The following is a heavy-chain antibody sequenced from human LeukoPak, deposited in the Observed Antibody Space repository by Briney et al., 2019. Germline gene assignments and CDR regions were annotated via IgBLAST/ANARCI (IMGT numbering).Heavy chain of an antibody. D-gene: IGHD3-10*01. J-gene: IGHJ4*02. CDR2: THTSGST. Sequence: SETLSLTCTFSGGSITSYYWSWIRQPAGKGLEWSGRTHTSGSTNYNPSLKSRVTMSVDTSKNQFSLKLSSVTAADTAVYYCAKSGKNRFGELLYSRSSGYLEKYYFDYWGQGTLVTVSS. CDR1: GGSITSYY. CDR3: AKSGKNRFGELLYSRSSGYLEKYYFDY. V-gene: IGHV4-4*07.